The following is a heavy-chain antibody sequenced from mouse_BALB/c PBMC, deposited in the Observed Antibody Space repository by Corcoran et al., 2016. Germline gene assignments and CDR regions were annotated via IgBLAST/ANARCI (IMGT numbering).Heavy chain of an antibody. Sequence: LVKTGASVKISCKASGYSFTGYYMHWDKQSHGKSLEWIGYISCYNGATSYNQKFKGKATFTVDTSSSTAYMQFNSLTSEDSAVYYCARITTAPYYAIDYWGQGTSVTVSS. J-gene: IGHJ4*01. CDR2: ISCYNGAT. CDR1: GYSFTGYY. CDR3: ARITTAPYYAIDY. D-gene: IGHD1-2*01. V-gene: IGHV1S34*01.